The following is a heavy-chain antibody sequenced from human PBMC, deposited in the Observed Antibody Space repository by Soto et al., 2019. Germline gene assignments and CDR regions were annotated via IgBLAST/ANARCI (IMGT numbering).Heavy chain of an antibody. V-gene: IGHV1-24*01. CDR1: GYTLTELS. J-gene: IGHJ3*02. CDR3: ATVGRFSSSFDAFDI. CDR2: FDPEDGET. Sequence: ASVKVSCKVSGYTLTELSMHWVRQAPGKGLEWMGGFDPEDGETIYAQKFQGRVTMTEDTSTDTAYMELSSLRSEDTAVYYCATVGRFSSSFDAFDIWGQGTMVTVSS. D-gene: IGHD6-6*01.